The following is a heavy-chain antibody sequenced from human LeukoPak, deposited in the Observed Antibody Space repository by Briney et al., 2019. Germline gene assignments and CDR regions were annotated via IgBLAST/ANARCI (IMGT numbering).Heavy chain of an antibody. D-gene: IGHD3-22*01. CDR1: GGSFSGYY. CDR3: ARGHAVSSGYLPY. Sequence: SETLSLTCAVYGGSFSGYYWSWIRQPPGKGLEWIGEINHSGSTNYNPSLKSRVTISVDTSKNQFSLKLSSVTAADTAVYYCARGHAVSSGYLPYWGQGALVTVSS. V-gene: IGHV4-34*01. J-gene: IGHJ4*02. CDR2: INHSGST.